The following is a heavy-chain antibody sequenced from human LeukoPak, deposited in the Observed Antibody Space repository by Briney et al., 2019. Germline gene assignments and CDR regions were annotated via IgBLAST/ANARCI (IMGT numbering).Heavy chain of an antibody. V-gene: IGHV4-30-4*08. CDR2: IYYRGST. Sequence: SETLSLTCTVSGGSISSGDYYWNWIRQPPGKGLEWIGYIYYRGSTYSNPSLKSRVTISLDTSKNQFSLKLSSVTAADTAVYYCARDPGAYSNYRWFDPWGQGTLVTVSS. CDR3: ARDPGAYSNYRWFDP. CDR1: GGSISSGDYY. D-gene: IGHD4-11*01. J-gene: IGHJ5*02.